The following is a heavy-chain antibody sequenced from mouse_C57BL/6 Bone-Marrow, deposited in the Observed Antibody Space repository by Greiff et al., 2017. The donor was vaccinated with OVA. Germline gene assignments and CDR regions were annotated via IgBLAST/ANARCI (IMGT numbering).Heavy chain of an antibody. J-gene: IGHJ2*01. Sequence: EVQLQQSGPVLVKPGASVKMSCKASGYTFTDYYMNWVKQSHGKSLEWIGVINPYNGGTSYNQKFKGKATLTVDKSSSTAYMELNSLTSEDSAVYYGAREDGNFDYWGQGTTLTVSS. CDR2: INPYNGGT. CDR3: AREDGNFDY. D-gene: IGHD2-3*01. CDR1: GYTFTDYY. V-gene: IGHV1-19*01.